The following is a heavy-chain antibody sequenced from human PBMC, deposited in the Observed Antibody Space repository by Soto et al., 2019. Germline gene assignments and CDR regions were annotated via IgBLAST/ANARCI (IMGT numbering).Heavy chain of an antibody. CDR3: AREHYYDSSGYVDAFDI. CDR2: IIPIFGTA. Sequence: QVQLVQSGAEVKKPGSSVKVSCKASGGTFSSYAISWVRQSPGQGLEWMGGIIPIFGTANSAQKFQGRVTITADASTSTAYMELSSLRSEDTAVYYCAREHYYDSSGYVDAFDIWGQGTMVTVSS. J-gene: IGHJ3*02. D-gene: IGHD3-22*01. V-gene: IGHV1-69*12. CDR1: GGTFSSYA.